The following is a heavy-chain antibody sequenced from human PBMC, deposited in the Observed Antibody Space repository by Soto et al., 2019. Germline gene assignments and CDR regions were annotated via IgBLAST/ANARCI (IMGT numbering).Heavy chain of an antibody. V-gene: IGHV3-30*18. J-gene: IGHJ6*03. CDR3: AKEFRYFVFPRRHYYYYMDV. CDR1: GFTFSRYG. Sequence: GGTLRLSCAASGFTFSRYGIHWVRQAPGKGLEWVAVISYDGGNKYHADSVKGRFTISRDNSKNTLYLQMNSLRAEDTAVYYSAKEFRYFVFPRRHYYYYMDVWGKATSVTVSS. CDR2: ISYDGGNK. D-gene: IGHD3-9*01.